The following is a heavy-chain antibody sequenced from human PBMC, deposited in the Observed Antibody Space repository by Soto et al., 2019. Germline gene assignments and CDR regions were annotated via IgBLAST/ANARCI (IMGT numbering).Heavy chain of an antibody. V-gene: IGHV3-7*01. J-gene: IGHJ4*01. Sequence: HPGGSLRLSCAASGFTFSTYWMSWVRQAPGKGLEWVANIKQDGSEKYYVDSVRGRFTLSRDNAKNSLQLQMNSLRAEDTAIYFCARVAYGNGWIFDSWGQGTLVTVSS. CDR2: IKQDGSEK. D-gene: IGHD6-19*01. CDR3: ARVAYGNGWIFDS. CDR1: GFTFSTYW.